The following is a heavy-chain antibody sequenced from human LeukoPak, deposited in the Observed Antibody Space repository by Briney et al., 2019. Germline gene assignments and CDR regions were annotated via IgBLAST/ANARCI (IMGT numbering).Heavy chain of an antibody. CDR2: IYYSGST. V-gene: IGHV4-59*12. CDR1: GGSTSSFY. D-gene: IGHD3-10*01. CDR3: ARGTPHYYGSGSYYISRFDP. J-gene: IGHJ5*02. Sequence: SETLSLTCTVSGGSTSSFYWSWIRQPPGKGLEWIGYIYYSGSTNYNPSLKSRVTISLDTSTNHFSLKLSSVTAADTAVYYCARGTPHYYGSGSYYISRFDPWGQGTLVTVSS.